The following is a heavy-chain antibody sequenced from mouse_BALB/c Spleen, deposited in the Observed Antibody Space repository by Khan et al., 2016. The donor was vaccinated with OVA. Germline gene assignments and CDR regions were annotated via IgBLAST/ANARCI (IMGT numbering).Heavy chain of an antibody. J-gene: IGHJ2*01. CDR1: GYTFTSYW. D-gene: IGHD1-1*01. CDR2: TNPTNGRT. Sequence: QVQLQQSGAELVKAGASVKTSCKASGYTFTSYWMHWVKQRLGQGLEWFAETNPTNGRTYYNQKFKSKATPTVDKSSSTAYMLLSGPPIEDSAVYYCARIKKIVATYFDYWGQGTTLTVAA. CDR3: ARIKKIVATYFDY. V-gene: IGHV1S81*02.